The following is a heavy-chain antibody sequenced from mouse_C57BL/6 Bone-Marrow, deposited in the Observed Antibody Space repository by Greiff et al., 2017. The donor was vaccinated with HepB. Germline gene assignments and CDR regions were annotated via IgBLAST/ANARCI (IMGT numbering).Heavy chain of an antibody. CDR1: GYSITSDY. J-gene: IGHJ4*01. D-gene: IGHD2-5*01. Sequence: VQLKQSGPGLAKPSQTLSLTCSVTGYSITSDYWNWIRKFPGNKLEYMGYISYSGSTYYNPSLKSRISITRDTSKNQYYLQLNSVTTEDTATYYCASSAYYSNSCAMDYWGQGTSVTVSS. CDR3: ASSAYYSNSCAMDY. CDR2: ISYSGST. V-gene: IGHV3-8*01.